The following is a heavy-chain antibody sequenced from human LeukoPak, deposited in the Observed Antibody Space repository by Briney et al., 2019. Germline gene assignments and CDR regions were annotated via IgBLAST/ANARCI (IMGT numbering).Heavy chain of an antibody. V-gene: IGHV3-21*01. Sequence: PGGSLRLSCAAPGFMFSNYSINWVHQAPGKGLEWVSFISGSGSFIYYADSVKGRFTISRDNAKNSLYLQMNSLRVEDTAVYYCARGRISSRPYWIDAFDIWGQGTMVTVSS. CDR2: ISGSGSFI. J-gene: IGHJ3*02. D-gene: IGHD6-6*01. CDR1: GFMFSNYS. CDR3: ARGRISSRPYWIDAFDI.